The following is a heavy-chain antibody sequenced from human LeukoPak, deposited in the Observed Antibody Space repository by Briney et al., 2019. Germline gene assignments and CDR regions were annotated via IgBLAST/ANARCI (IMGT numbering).Heavy chain of an antibody. D-gene: IGHD3-3*01. CDR3: ARDDVGVGTYDYYGMDV. CDR1: GITFSNYA. J-gene: IGHJ6*02. V-gene: IGHV3-30*03. CDR2: ISYDGSNK. Sequence: GGSLRLSCVASGITFSNYAVSWVRQAPGKGLEWVAVISYDGSNKYYADSVKGRFTISRDNAKNSLYLEMNGLRAEDTAVYYCARDDVGVGTYDYYGMDVWGQGTTVIVSS.